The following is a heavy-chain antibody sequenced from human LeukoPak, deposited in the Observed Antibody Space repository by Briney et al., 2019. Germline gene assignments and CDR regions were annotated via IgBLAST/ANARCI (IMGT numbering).Heavy chain of an antibody. D-gene: IGHD5-12*01. CDR1: GYSISSGYY. Sequence: PSETLSLTCTVSGYSISSGYYWGWIRQPPGKGLEWIGSIYHSGRTFYNPSLKSRVTISVDTSKNQFSLKLTSVTAADTAVYYCARDGYSGSDALWGQGTLVTVSS. J-gene: IGHJ4*02. CDR2: IYHSGRT. V-gene: IGHV4-38-2*02. CDR3: ARDGYSGSDAL.